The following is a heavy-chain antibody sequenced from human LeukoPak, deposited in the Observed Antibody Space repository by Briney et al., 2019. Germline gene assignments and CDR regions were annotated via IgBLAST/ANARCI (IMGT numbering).Heavy chain of an antibody. V-gene: IGHV4-38-2*02. CDR3: ARDPSDGYNAPDI. J-gene: IGHJ3*02. CDR2: LYYSGST. CDR1: GYSISNGYY. D-gene: IGHD5-24*01. Sequence: SETLSLTCTVSGYSISNGYYWGWIRQPPGKGLEWIGSLYYSGSTNYNPSLKSRVTISVDTSKNQFSLKLSSVTAADTAVYYCARDPSDGYNAPDIWGQGTMVTVSS.